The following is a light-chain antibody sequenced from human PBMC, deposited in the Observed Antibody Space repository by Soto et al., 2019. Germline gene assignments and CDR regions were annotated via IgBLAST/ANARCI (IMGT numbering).Light chain of an antibody. CDR3: TQALTAPPT. J-gene: IGKJ1*01. CDR1: QSLLNSNGYNY. V-gene: IGKV2-28*01. Sequence: DIVMTQSPLSLPVTPGEPASISCRSSQSLLNSNGYNYLDWYWQKPGQSPQLLIYLGSNRASGVPDRFSGSGSGTDFTLTISRVEAEDVGVYHCTQALTAPPTFGQGTKVEIK. CDR2: LGS.